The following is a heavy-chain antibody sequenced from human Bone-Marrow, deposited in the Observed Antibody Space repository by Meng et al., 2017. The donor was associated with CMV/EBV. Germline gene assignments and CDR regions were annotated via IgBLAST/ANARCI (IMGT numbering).Heavy chain of an antibody. CDR3: AKDRIKRMTTGFDY. J-gene: IGHJ4*02. CDR2: IRNDGSKK. CDR1: GFTFSTYA. D-gene: IGHD4-11*01. Sequence: GESLKISCAASGFTFSTYAMHWVRQAPGKGLEWVAFIRNDGSKKYYVDSVKGRFTISRDNSKNTLYLQMNSLRAEDTAVYYCAKDRIKRMTTGFDYWGQGTLVTVSS. V-gene: IGHV3-30*02.